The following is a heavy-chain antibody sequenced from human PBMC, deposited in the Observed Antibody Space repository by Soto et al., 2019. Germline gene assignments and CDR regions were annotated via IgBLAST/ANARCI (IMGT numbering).Heavy chain of an antibody. Sequence: SETLSLTCGVSGDSISSSKWWTWVRQTPGNGLEWIGKIDHNGVADYNPSLEGRVTISKDISKNQISLKVTSVTAADSAVYYCARMNRDYYYYGMDVWGQGATVTVSS. J-gene: IGHJ6*02. CDR2: IDHNGVA. CDR1: GDSISSSKW. CDR3: ARMNRDYYYYGMDV. V-gene: IGHV4-4*02.